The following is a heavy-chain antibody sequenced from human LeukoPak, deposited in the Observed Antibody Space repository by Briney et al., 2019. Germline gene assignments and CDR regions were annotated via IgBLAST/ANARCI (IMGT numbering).Heavy chain of an antibody. D-gene: IGHD3-3*01. CDR3: ARGYDFWSGFDY. CDR1: GYTLAELS. J-gene: IGHJ4*02. CDR2: FDPEDGET. Sequence: ASVKVSCKVSGYTLAELSMHWVRQAPGKGLEWMGGFDPEDGETIYAQKFQGRVTITADESTSTAYMELSSLRSEDTAVYYCARGYDFWSGFDYWGQGTLVTVSS. V-gene: IGHV1-24*01.